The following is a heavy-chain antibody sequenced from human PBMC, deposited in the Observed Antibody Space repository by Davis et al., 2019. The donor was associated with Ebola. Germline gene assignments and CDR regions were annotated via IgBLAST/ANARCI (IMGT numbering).Heavy chain of an antibody. D-gene: IGHD5-18*01. V-gene: IGHV5-51*01. CDR3: ARHKVARSYGYNGGFDY. CDR1: GYSFTSYW. CDR2: IYPGDSDT. Sequence: GESLKISCKGSGYSFTSYWIGWVRQMPGKGLEWMGIIYPGDSDTRYSPSFQGQVTISADKSVSTAYLQWSSLKASDTAMYYCARHKVARSYGYNGGFDYWGQEPWSPSPQ. J-gene: IGHJ4*01.